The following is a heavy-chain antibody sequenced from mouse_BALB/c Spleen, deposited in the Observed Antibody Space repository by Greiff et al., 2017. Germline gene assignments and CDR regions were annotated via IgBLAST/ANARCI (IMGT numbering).Heavy chain of an antibody. Sequence: EVMLVESGGGLVKPGGSLKLSCAASGFTFSSYAMSWVRQTPEKRLEWVASISSGGSTYYPDSVKGRFTISRDNARNILYLQMSSLRSEDTAMYYCARVIPYYFDYWGQGTTLTVSS. CDR1: GFTFSSYA. V-gene: IGHV5-6-5*01. J-gene: IGHJ2*01. CDR3: ARVIPYYFDY. CDR2: ISSGGST.